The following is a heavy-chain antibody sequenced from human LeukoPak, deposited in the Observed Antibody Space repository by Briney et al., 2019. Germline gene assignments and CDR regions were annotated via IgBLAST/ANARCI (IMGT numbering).Heavy chain of an antibody. CDR1: GYTFTSYG. J-gene: IGHJ6*02. D-gene: IGHD1-26*01. V-gene: IGHV1-18*01. CDR2: ISAYNGNT. CDR3: ARDRGLVGATGGYYYGMDV. Sequence: ASVKVPCKASGYTFTSYGISWVRQAPGQGLEWMGWISAYNGNTNYAQKLQGRVTMTTDTSTSTAYMELRSLRSDDTAVYYCARDRGLVGATGGYYYGMDVWGQGTTVTVSS.